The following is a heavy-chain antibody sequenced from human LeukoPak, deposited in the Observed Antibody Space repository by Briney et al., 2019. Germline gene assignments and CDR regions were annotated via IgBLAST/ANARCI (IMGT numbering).Heavy chain of an antibody. CDR2: IYHSGST. CDR1: GVSISSSNW. J-gene: IGHJ4*02. D-gene: IGHD3-22*01. V-gene: IGHV4-4*02. Sequence: PSETLSLTCAASGVSISSSNWWSWVRQPPGKGLEWIGEIYHSGSTNYNPSLKSRVTISVDKSKNQFSLKLSSVTAADTAVYYCARESYYDSSGYPYYFDYWGQGTLVTVSS. CDR3: ARESYYDSSGYPYYFDY.